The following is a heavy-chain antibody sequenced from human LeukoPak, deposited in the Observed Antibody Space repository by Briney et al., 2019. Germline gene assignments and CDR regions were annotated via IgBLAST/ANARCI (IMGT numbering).Heavy chain of an antibody. J-gene: IGHJ6*03. D-gene: IGHD2-15*01. CDR2: ISSSSGYI. CDR1: GFTFSSYS. CDR3: AREAPGEEQLLHISRDYYYMDV. Sequence: GGSLRLSCAASGFTFSSYSMNWVRQAPGKGLEWVSSISSSSGYIYYADSVKGRFTISRDNAKNSLYLQMNSLRAEDTAVYYCAREAPGEEQLLHISRDYYYMDVWGKGTTVTVSS. V-gene: IGHV3-21*01.